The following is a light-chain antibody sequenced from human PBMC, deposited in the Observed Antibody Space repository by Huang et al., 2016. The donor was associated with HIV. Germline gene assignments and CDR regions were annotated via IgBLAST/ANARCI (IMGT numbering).Light chain of an antibody. CDR1: QDISNY. V-gene: IGKV1-33*01. Sequence: DIQMTQSPSSLSASVGDRVTITCQASQDISNYLNWYQQKPGKAPKHLIYDASNLETGVSSRVSGSGSGTDFTFTISSLQPEDIATYYCQQYDNLPRFTFGPGTKVDIK. J-gene: IGKJ3*01. CDR2: DAS. CDR3: QQYDNLPRFT.